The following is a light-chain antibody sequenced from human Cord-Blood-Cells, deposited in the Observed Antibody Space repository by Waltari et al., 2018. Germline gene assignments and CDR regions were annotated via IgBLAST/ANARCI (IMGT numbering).Light chain of an antibody. Sequence: QSALTPPASVSWSPGQSITISCPGTSSAVGRYNLFSWYQQHPGKAPKLMIYEGSKRHSGVSNRFAGSKSGNTASLTITGLQAENEADYYCCSYTGSSTLVFGGGTKLTVL. CDR3: CSYTGSSTLV. CDR1: SSAVGRYNL. J-gene: IGLJ3*02. V-gene: IGLV2-23*01. CDR2: EGS.